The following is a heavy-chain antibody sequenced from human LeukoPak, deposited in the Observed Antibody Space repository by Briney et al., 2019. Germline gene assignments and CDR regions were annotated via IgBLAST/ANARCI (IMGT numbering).Heavy chain of an antibody. Sequence: SETLSLTCTVSGGSISSYYWSWIRQPPGKGLEWIGYIYYSGSTNYNPSLTSRVTISVDTSKNQFSLKLSSVTAADTAVYYCARESSIASYREYYFDYWGQGTLVTVSS. CDR1: GGSISSYY. V-gene: IGHV4-59*01. D-gene: IGHD6-6*01. CDR2: IYYSGST. J-gene: IGHJ4*02. CDR3: ARESSIASYREYYFDY.